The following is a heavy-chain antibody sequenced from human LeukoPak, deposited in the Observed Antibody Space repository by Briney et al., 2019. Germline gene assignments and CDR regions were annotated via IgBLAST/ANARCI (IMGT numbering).Heavy chain of an antibody. D-gene: IGHD3-3*01. V-gene: IGHV3-15*01. J-gene: IGHJ4*02. CDR1: GFTFSNAW. CDR2: IKSKTDGGTT. Sequence: GGSLRLSCAASGFTFSNAWMSWVRQAPGKGLEWVGRIKSKTDGGTTDYAAPVKGRFTISRDDSKNTLYLQMNSLKTEDTAVYYCTTAAYYGLMDDYWGQGTLVTVSS. CDR3: TTAAYYGLMDDY.